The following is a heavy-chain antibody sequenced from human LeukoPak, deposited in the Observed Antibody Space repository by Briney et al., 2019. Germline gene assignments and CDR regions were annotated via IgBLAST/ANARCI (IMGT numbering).Heavy chain of an antibody. V-gene: IGHV3-48*01. CDR3: ARGAAAGSYFDY. J-gene: IGHJ4*02. CDR2: ISGSSDTI. Sequence: GGSLRLSFAASGFTFSSYGMNWVRQAPGKGLEWLSYISGSSDTIYYADSVKGRFTISRDIAKNSLYLQMDSLRAEDTAVYYCARGAAAGSYFDYWGQGTLVTVSS. CDR1: GFTFSSYG. D-gene: IGHD6-13*01.